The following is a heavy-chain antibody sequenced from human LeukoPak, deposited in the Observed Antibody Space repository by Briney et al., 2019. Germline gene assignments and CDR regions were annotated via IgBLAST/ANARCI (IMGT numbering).Heavy chain of an antibody. V-gene: IGHV1-2*06. CDR1: GYTFTGYY. CDR2: INPNSGGT. J-gene: IGHJ4*02. Sequence: ASVKVSCKASGYTFTGYYMHWVRQARGQGLEWMGRINPNSGGTNYAQKFQGRVTMTRDTSISTAYMELSRLRSDDTAVYYCARGARYYYDSSGYYFRDFDYWGQGTLVTVSS. D-gene: IGHD3-22*01. CDR3: ARGARYYYDSSGYYFRDFDY.